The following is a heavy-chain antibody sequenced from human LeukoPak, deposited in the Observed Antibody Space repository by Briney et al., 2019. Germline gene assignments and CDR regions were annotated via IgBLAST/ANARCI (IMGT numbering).Heavy chain of an antibody. J-gene: IGHJ4*02. V-gene: IGHV1-69*13. CDR3: ARDSETYCGGDCYYDY. CDR2: ITPIFGTA. Sequence: ASVKVSCKASGGTFSSYAINWVRQAPGQGLEWMGGITPIFGTANYAQKFQGRVTITADESTSTAYMELSSLRSEDTAVYYCARDSETYCGGDCYYDYWGQGTLVTVSS. D-gene: IGHD2-21*02. CDR1: GGTFSSYA.